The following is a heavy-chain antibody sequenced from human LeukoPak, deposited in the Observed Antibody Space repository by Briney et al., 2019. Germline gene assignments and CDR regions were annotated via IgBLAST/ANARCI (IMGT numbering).Heavy chain of an antibody. CDR3: ARGDYYDSSGYYDAFDI. D-gene: IGHD3-22*01. J-gene: IGHJ3*02. V-gene: IGHV1-18*01. Sequence: ASVNVSCNASGGTFSSYAISWVRQAPRQGLERMKWISAYNGHTNYAQKLHGRVTMTTDTSTSTDYMELRSLRSDDTAVYYCARGDYYDSSGYYDAFDIWGQGTMVNVSS. CDR1: GGTFSSYA. CDR2: ISAYNGHT.